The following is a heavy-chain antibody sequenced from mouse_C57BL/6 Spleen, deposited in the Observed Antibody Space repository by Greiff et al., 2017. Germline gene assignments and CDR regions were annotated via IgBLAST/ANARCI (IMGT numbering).Heavy chain of an antibody. Sequence: QVQLQQSGAELVRPGTSVKLSCKASGYTFTSYWMHWVKQRPGQGLEWIGVIDPSDSYTNYNQKFKGKATLTVDTSSSTAYMQLSSLTSEDSAVYYCASGSSGYFDYWGQGTTLTVSS. D-gene: IGHD3-2*02. V-gene: IGHV1-59*01. CDR1: GYTFTSYW. CDR3: ASGSSGYFDY. CDR2: IDPSDSYT. J-gene: IGHJ2*01.